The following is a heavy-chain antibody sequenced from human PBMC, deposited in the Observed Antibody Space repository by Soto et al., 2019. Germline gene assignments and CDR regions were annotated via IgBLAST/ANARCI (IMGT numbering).Heavy chain of an antibody. D-gene: IGHD1-26*01. Sequence: ASVKVSCKASGYTFTSYYMHWVRQAPGQGLEWMGIINPSGGSTSYAQKFQGRVTMTRDTSTSTVYMELSSLRSEDTAVYYCARTSSGSYSWGANRQYYFDYWGQGTLVTVSS. CDR1: GYTFTSYY. CDR2: INPSGGST. V-gene: IGHV1-46*01. CDR3: ARTSSGSYSWGANRQYYFDY. J-gene: IGHJ4*02.